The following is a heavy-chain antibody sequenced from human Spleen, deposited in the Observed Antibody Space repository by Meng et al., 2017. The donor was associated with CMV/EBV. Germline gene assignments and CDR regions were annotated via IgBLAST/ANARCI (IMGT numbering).Heavy chain of an antibody. Sequence: ASVKVSCKAFGYTFTSYYMHWVRQAPGQGLEWMGIINPSGGSTSYAQKFQGRVTMTGDTSTSTVYMELSSLRSEDTAVYYCARGREQLVLDYWGQGTLVTVSS. CDR3: ARGREQLVLDY. J-gene: IGHJ4*02. CDR2: INPSGGST. CDR1: GYTFTSYY. D-gene: IGHD6-6*01. V-gene: IGHV1-46*01.